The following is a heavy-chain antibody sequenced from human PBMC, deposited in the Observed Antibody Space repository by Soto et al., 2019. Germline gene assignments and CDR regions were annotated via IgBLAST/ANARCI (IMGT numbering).Heavy chain of an antibody. Sequence: EVQLVESGGGLVKPGGSLRLSCAASGFTFSSYSMNWVRQAPGKGLEWVSSISSSSSYIYYADSVKGRFTISRDNAKNTLYLQMNSLRAEDTAVYYCARDSRGDAFDIWGQGTMVTVSS. CDR3: ARDSRGDAFDI. D-gene: IGHD3-10*01. CDR1: GFTFSSYS. V-gene: IGHV3-21*01. J-gene: IGHJ3*02. CDR2: ISSSSSYI.